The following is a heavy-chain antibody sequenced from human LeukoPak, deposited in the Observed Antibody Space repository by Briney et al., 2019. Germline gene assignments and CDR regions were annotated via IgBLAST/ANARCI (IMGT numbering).Heavy chain of an antibody. CDR3: AHGGNDAFDI. J-gene: IGHJ3*02. CDR2: ISGSGGST. D-gene: IGHD4-23*01. Sequence: GGSLRLSCAASKFTFSDHYMSWIRQAPGKGLEWVSAISGSGGSTYYADSVKGRFTISRDNSKNTLYLQMNSLRAEDTAVYYCAHGGNDAFDIWGQGTMVTVSS. CDR1: KFTFSDHY. V-gene: IGHV3-23*01.